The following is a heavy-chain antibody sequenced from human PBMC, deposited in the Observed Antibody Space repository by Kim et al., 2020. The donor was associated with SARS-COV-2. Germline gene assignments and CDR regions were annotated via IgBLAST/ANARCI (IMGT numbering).Heavy chain of an antibody. D-gene: IGHD2-21*02. CDR3: VRVDGSDSVGWFFAR. Sequence: SETLSLTCSVSGASINRDSYYWGWIRQPPRKGLEWIGSIYYTVTTFYSPSLGSRVTLSVDTSENQLSLRLGSATAADTATYYCVRVDGSDSVGWFFARWGR. J-gene: IGHJ2*01. CDR2: IYYTVTT. V-gene: IGHV4-39*01. CDR1: GASINRDSYY.